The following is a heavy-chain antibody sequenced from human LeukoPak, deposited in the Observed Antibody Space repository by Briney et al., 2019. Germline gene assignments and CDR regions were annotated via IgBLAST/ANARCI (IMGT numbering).Heavy chain of an antibody. CDR2: LYYSGST. CDR3: ASANNWFDP. J-gene: IGHJ5*02. CDR1: GGSISSSSYY. Sequence: SETLSLTCTVSGGSISSSSYYWGWIRQPPGKGLEWIGSLYYSGSTYYNPSLKSRVTISVYTSKNQFSLKLSSVTAADTAVYYCASANNWFDPWGQGTLVTVSS. V-gene: IGHV4-39*07.